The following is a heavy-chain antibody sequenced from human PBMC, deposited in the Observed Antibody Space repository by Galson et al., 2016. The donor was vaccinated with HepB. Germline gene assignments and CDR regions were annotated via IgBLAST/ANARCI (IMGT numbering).Heavy chain of an antibody. Sequence: SLRLSCAASGFSFSTYSMNWVRQAPGKGLEWVSSISASSNYVYYADSLEGRFTISRDNAKNVLFLEMNSLRGEDTAVYYCARDSFNWNGNPEDYWGQGTLVTVSS. D-gene: IGHD1-1*01. CDR1: GFSFSTYS. V-gene: IGHV3-21*01. CDR3: ARDSFNWNGNPEDY. CDR2: ISASSNYV. J-gene: IGHJ4*02.